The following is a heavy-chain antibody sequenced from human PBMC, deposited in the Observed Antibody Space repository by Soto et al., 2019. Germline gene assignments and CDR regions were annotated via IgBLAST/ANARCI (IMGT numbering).Heavy chain of an antibody. Sequence: EVQLVESGGGLVKPGGSLRLSCAASGFTFSSYSMNWVRQAPGKGLEWVSSISSSSSYIYYAVSVKGRFTISRDNAKNSLYLQMNRLRAEDTAVYYCARDGSLYCSGGSCNQPPPYYFDYWGQGTLVTVSS. CDR3: ARDGSLYCSGGSCNQPPPYYFDY. CDR2: ISSSSSYI. J-gene: IGHJ4*02. V-gene: IGHV3-21*01. D-gene: IGHD2-15*01. CDR1: GFTFSSYS.